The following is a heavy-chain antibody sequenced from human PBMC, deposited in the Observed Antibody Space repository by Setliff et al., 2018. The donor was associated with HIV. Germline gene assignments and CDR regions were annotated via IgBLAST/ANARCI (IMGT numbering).Heavy chain of an antibody. D-gene: IGHD3-9*01. CDR3: ARGGAFDWLFLDV. CDR1: GDSISNGAYF. V-gene: IGHV4-39*07. J-gene: IGHJ6*04. Sequence: SETLSLTCSVSGDSISNGAYFWAWIRQPPGKGLEWIGSISYSGSTYYNPSLKSRVTISVDASRNQFSLNLSSVTAADTAVYYCARGGAFDWLFLDVWGKGTTVTVSS. CDR2: ISYSGST.